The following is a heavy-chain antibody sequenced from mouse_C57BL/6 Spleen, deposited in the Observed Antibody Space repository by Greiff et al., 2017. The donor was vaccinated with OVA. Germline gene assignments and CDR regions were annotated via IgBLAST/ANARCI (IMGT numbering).Heavy chain of an antibody. V-gene: IGHV1-59*01. Sequence: VQLQQPGAELVRPGTSVKLSCKASGYTFTSYWMHWVKQRPGQGLEWIGVIDPSDSYTNYNQKFKGKATLTVDTSSSTAYMQLSSLTSEDSAVYYCAREGITTVAPYFDYWGQGTTLTVSS. CDR2: IDPSDSYT. CDR3: AREGITTVAPYFDY. D-gene: IGHD1-1*01. CDR1: GYTFTSYW. J-gene: IGHJ2*01.